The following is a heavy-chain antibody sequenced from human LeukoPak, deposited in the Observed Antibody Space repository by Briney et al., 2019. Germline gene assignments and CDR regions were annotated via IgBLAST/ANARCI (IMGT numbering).Heavy chain of an antibody. J-gene: IGHJ4*02. CDR2: IYNGVNT. D-gene: IGHD5-12*01. CDR3: ARGGGYSGYYFDY. CDR1: GASVSSASY. Sequence: PSESLSLTCTVSGASVSSASYWTWIRQPPGKGVEWIAHIYNGVNTNYNPSLKSRVTISVDTSKNQFSLKLSSVTAADTAVCYCARGGGYSGYYFDYWGQGTLVTVSS. V-gene: IGHV4-61*01.